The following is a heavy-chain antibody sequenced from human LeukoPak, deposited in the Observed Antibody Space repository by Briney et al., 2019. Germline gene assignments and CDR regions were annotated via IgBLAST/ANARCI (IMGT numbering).Heavy chain of an antibody. CDR2: IYHSGST. V-gene: IGHV4-38-2*02. CDR1: DYSISSDY. J-gene: IGHJ4*02. CDR3: ATCGSYYANFDY. D-gene: IGHD1-26*01. Sequence: SETLSLTCTVSDYSISSDYWGWIRQPLGKGLEWVGSIYHSGSTYYNPSLKSRITISVDRSKDQFSLKLSSVTAADTAVYYCATCGSYYANFDYWGQGTLVTVSS.